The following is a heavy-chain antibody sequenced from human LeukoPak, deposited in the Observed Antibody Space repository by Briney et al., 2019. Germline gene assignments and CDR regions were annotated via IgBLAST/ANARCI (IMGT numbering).Heavy chain of an antibody. D-gene: IGHD2-15*01. CDR3: AREDGYCSGGNCYSYFDS. CDR1: GYTFSHFW. CDR2: IKKTGSET. J-gene: IGHJ4*02. Sequence: GGSLRLSCAASGYTFSHFWMSWVRQAPGKGLEWVAYIKKTGSETYYVDSVKGRFTITRDNTRNSLFLQMYSLRAEDTAVYFCAREDGYCSGGNCYSYFDSWGQGTLVTVSS. V-gene: IGHV3-7*01.